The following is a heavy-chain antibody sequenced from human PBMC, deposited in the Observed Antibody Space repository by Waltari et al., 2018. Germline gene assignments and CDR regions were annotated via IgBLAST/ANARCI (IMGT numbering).Heavy chain of an antibody. V-gene: IGHV4-34*01. CDR3: AREQEGGYDFWSGYNDAFDI. Sequence: QVQLQQWGAGLLKPSETLSLTCAVYGGSFSGYYWSWIRQPPGKGLEWIGEINHSGSTNYNPSLKSRVTISVDTSKNQFSLKLSSVTAADTAVYYCAREQEGGYDFWSGYNDAFDIWGQGTMVTVSS. J-gene: IGHJ3*02. CDR1: GGSFSGYY. CDR2: INHSGST. D-gene: IGHD3-3*01.